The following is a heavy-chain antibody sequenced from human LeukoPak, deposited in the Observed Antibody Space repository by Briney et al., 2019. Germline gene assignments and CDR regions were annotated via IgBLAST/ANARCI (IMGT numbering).Heavy chain of an antibody. CDR2: ISYDGSNK. CDR1: GFTFSSYG. J-gene: IGHJ4*02. V-gene: IGHV3-30*03. D-gene: IGHD2/OR15-2a*01. CDR3: AALSSLFDY. Sequence: GGSLRLSCAASGFTFSSYGMHWLRQAPGKGLEWVAVISYDGSNKYYADSVKGRFTISRDNSKNTLYLQMNSLRAEDTAVYYCAALSSLFDYWGQGTLVTVSS.